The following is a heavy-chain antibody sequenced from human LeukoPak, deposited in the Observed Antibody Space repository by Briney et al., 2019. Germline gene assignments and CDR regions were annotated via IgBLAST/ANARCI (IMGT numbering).Heavy chain of an antibody. Sequence: GGSLRLSCAASGFTFSSYSMNWVRQAPGKGLEWVSSISSSSSYIFYADSVKGRFTISRDNSKNTLYLQMNSLRAEDTAVYYCARDRDHYCGGDCYSFDYWGQGTLVTVSS. J-gene: IGHJ4*02. CDR1: GFTFSSYS. CDR3: ARDRDHYCGGDCYSFDY. D-gene: IGHD2-21*02. V-gene: IGHV3-21*01. CDR2: ISSSSSYI.